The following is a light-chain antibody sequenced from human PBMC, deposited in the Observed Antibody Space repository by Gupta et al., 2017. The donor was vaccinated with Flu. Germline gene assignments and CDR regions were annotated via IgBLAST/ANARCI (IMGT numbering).Light chain of an antibody. CDR1: QSISSW. J-gene: IGKJ1*01. CDR3: QQESNYSRT. V-gene: IGKV1-5*03. Sequence: STGSASVGDRVTITCRASQSISSWLAWYQQKPGKAPKLLIYEASSLESGVPSSFSGSGSGTEFTLTISSLQPDEFATYYCQQESNYSRTFGQGTKVEIK. CDR2: EAS.